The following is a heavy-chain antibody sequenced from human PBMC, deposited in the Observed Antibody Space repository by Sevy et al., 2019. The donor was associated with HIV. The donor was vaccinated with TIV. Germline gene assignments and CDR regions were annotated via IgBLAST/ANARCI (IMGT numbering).Heavy chain of an antibody. CDR1: GFTFNSVA. CDR3: AKKMGEGSGMAFLVDF. V-gene: IGHV3-23*01. J-gene: IGHJ4*02. D-gene: IGHD5-18*01. Sequence: GGSLILSCAASGFTFNSVAMGWVRQAPGKGLDWISVISGTGDYTYYADSVKGRFTISRDNSKNTLFLQMNSLRSEDTAIFYCAKKMGEGSGMAFLVDFWGQGTLVTVSS. CDR2: ISGTGDYT.